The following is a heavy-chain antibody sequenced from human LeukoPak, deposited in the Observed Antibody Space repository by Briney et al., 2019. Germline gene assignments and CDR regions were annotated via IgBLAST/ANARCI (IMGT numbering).Heavy chain of an antibody. J-gene: IGHJ4*02. CDR1: AFTFSSYA. Sequence: GGSLRLSCAASAFTFSSYAMSWVRQAPGKGLEWVSSISGSGSTTQYADSVKGRFTISRDNSKNTLYLQVNSLRAEDTAVYYCAKMGGYSSGWRFEYWGQGTLITVSS. V-gene: IGHV3-23*01. CDR2: ISGSGSTT. D-gene: IGHD6-19*01. CDR3: AKMGGYSSGWRFEY.